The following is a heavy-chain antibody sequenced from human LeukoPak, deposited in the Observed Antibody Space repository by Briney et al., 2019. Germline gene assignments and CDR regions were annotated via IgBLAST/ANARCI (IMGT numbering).Heavy chain of an antibody. CDR1: GFTFSSYG. J-gene: IGHJ4*02. Sequence: PGGSLRLSCAASGFTFSSYGMHWVRQAPGKGLEWVAVISYDGSNKYCADSVKGRFTISRDNSKNTLYLQMNSLRAEDTAVYYCATASYGDYDLDYRGQGTLVTVSS. CDR2: ISYDGSNK. CDR3: ATASYGDYDLDY. V-gene: IGHV3-30*03. D-gene: IGHD4-17*01.